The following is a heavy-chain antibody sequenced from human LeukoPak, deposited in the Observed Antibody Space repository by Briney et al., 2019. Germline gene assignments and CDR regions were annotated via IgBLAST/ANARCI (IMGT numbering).Heavy chain of an antibody. CDR2: ISWNSGSI. V-gene: IGHV3-9*01. D-gene: IGHD6-19*01. Sequence: GGSLRLSCAASGFTFDDYAMHWARQAPGKGLEWVSGISWNSGSIGYADSVKGRFTISRDNAKNSLYLQMNSLRAEDTALYYCARSTVAGTIESGAFDIWGQGTMVTVSS. CDR1: GFTFDDYA. J-gene: IGHJ3*02. CDR3: ARSTVAGTIESGAFDI.